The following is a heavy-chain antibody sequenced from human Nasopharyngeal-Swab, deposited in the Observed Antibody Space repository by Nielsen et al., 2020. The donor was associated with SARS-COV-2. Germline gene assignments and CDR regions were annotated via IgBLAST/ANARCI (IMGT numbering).Heavy chain of an antibody. J-gene: IGHJ4*02. Sequence: EWVSYISSSGSTIYYADSVKGRFTISRDNAKNSLYLQMNSLRAEDTAVYYCARDHAYYYDSSGYPDYWGQGTLVTVSS. CDR3: ARDHAYYYDSSGYPDY. CDR2: ISSSGSTI. D-gene: IGHD3-22*01. V-gene: IGHV3-11*04.